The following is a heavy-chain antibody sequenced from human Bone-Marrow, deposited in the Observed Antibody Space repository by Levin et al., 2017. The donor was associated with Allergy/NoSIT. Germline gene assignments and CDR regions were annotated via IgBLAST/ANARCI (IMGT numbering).Heavy chain of an antibody. CDR3: ARGLRGYSYVY. CDR2: IQQDGSER. V-gene: IGHV3-7*04. CDR1: GFTFGSYW. Sequence: GGSLRLSCAASGFTFGSYWMSWVRQAPGKGLEWVANIQQDGSERNYVDSVKGRFTISRDNAKNSLYLQMDSLRAEDTAMYYCARGLRGYSYVYWGQGTLVSVSS. J-gene: IGHJ4*02. D-gene: IGHD5-18*01.